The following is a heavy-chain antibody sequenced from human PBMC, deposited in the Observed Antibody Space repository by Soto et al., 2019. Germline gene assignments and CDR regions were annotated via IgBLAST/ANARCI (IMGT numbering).Heavy chain of an antibody. D-gene: IGHD1-20*01. V-gene: IGHV1-69*13. CDR2: IIPIFGAA. J-gene: IGHJ3*02. Sequence: SVKVSCKASGGTFSSYAISWVRQAPGQGLEWMGGIIPIFGAANYAQKFQGRVTITADESTSTAYMELGSLRSEDTAVYYCAREGYPSHRITGTTVSAFDIWGQGTMVTVSS. CDR3: AREGYPSHRITGTTVSAFDI. CDR1: GGTFSSYA.